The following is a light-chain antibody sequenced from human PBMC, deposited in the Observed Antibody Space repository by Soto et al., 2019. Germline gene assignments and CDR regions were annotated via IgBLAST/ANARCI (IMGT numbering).Light chain of an antibody. Sequence: EIVLTQSPGTLSLSPGERATLSCRASQSVSSSYLGWYQQKPGQAPRLLIYGASSRATGIPDRFSGSGSGTDFTLIISRLEPEDFAVYYCQQYGSSPPTFGQGTKVEIK. CDR2: GAS. CDR1: QSVSSSY. V-gene: IGKV3-20*01. CDR3: QQYGSSPPT. J-gene: IGKJ2*01.